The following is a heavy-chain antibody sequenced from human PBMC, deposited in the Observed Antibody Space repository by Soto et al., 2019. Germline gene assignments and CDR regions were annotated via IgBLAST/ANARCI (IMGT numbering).Heavy chain of an antibody. CDR2: ISGYNGNT. V-gene: IGHV1-18*01. CDR3: ARGGYCRSNSCYGFDI. CDR1: GGTFSSYT. D-gene: IGHD2-2*01. Sequence: ASVKVSCKASGGTFSSYTISWVRQAPGQGLEWMGWISGYNGNTNYAQRFQGRVTMTRDTSTSTAYMELRSLRSDDTAVYYCARGGYCRSNSCYGFDIWGQGTVVTVSS. J-gene: IGHJ3*02.